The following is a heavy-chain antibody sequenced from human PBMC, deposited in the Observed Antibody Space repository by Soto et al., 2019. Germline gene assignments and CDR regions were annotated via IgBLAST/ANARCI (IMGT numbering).Heavy chain of an antibody. CDR2: INPNSGGT. CDR3: ASPVDCSGGSCYRPYYYYGMDV. D-gene: IGHD2-15*01. Sequence: ASVKVSCKASGYTFTGYYMHWVRQAPGQGLEWMGWINPNSGGTNYAQKFQGRVTMTRDTSISTAYMELSRLRSDDTAVYYCASPVDCSGGSCYRPYYYYGMDVWGQGTTVTVS. J-gene: IGHJ6*02. V-gene: IGHV1-2*02. CDR1: GYTFTGYY.